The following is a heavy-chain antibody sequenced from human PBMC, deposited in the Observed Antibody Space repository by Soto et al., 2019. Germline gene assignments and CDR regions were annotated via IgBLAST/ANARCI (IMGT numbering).Heavy chain of an antibody. CDR2: INSGGST. D-gene: IGHD3-10*01. CDR1: GFTVSSKY. V-gene: IGHV3-53*01. Sequence: GRSMRLSCAASGFTVSSKYMSWVSQAPGKGLEWVSVINSGGSTYYAAPVKGRFTISRDNSKNTLYLQMNSLRADDTAVYYCARGLQARVRGAAQGGMDVWGQGTTVTVSS. J-gene: IGHJ6*02. CDR3: ARGLQARVRGAAQGGMDV.